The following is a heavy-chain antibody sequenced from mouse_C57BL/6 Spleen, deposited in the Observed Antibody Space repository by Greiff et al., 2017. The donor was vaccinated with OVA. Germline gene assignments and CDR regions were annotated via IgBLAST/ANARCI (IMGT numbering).Heavy chain of an antibody. V-gene: IGHV1-69*01. D-gene: IGHD1-1*01. CDR2: IDPSDSYT. Sequence: VQLQQPGAELVMPGASVKLSCKASGYTFTSYWMHWVKQRPGQGLEWIGEIDPSDSYTNYNQKFQGKSTLTVDKSSSTAYMQLSSLTSEDSAVYYCARSDYYGSSYWYFDVWGTGTTVTVSS. CDR3: ARSDYYGSSYWYFDV. J-gene: IGHJ1*03. CDR1: GYTFTSYW.